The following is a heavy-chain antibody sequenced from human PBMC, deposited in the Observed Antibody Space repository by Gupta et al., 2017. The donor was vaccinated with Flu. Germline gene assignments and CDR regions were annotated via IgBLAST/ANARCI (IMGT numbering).Heavy chain of an antibody. D-gene: IGHD1-26*01. J-gene: IGHJ5*02. CDR1: GYTFTPYP. CDR3: ARLWTGGIDP. CDR2: INAESVDT. V-gene: IGHV1-3*01. Sequence: GYTFTPYPIHWVRQAPGQRLEWMGWINAESVDTKDSQNFLGRLTITSDKSASTDYMALGSLTYEDTAVYYWARLWTGGIDPCGQGTLVTVSS.